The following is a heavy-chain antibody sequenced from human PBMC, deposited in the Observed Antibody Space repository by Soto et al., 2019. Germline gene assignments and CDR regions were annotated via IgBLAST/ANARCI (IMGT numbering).Heavy chain of an antibody. CDR2: IIPIFGTA. J-gene: IGHJ4*02. CDR1: GWTFSSYA. Sequence: SVKVSCKASGWTFSSYAISWVRQAPGQGLEWMGGIIPIFGTANYAQKFQGRVTITADESTSTAYMELSSLRSEDTAVYYCAREGRSGKFDYLGQRTLVNVSS. V-gene: IGHV1-69*13. D-gene: IGHD6-19*01. CDR3: AREGRSGKFDY.